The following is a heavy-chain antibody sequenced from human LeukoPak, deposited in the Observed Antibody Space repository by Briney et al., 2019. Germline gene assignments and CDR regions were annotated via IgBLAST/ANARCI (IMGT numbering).Heavy chain of an antibody. J-gene: IGHJ4*02. CDR1: GGSFSGYY. Sequence: SETLSLTCAVYGGSFSGYYWSWMRQPPGKGLEWMGYIFYSGSTNYNPSLKSRVTLSVDTSKNQFSLKMSSVSTADTAVYYWARGPVEWLLDYWGEGTLVTVSS. V-gene: IGHV4-59*01. CDR3: ARGPVEWLLDY. D-gene: IGHD3-3*01. CDR2: IFYSGST.